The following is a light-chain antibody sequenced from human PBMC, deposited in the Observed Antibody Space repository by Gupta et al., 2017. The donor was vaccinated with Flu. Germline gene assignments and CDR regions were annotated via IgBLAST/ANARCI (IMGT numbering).Light chain of an antibody. V-gene: IGKV1-13*02. CDR2: DAS. CDR3: KQFHT. Sequence: AIQLAQSPSSLSASVGDRVTITCRTSQGISNAVAWYQQKPGKAPKLLIYDASRLHSGVSSRFSGSGSGTDFTRTITSMQPEDFATYYCKQFHTFGPGTRVDI. J-gene: IGKJ3*01. CDR1: QGISNA.